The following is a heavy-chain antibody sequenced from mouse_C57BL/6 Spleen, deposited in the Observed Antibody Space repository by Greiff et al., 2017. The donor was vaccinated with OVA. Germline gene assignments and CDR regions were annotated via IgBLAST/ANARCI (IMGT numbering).Heavy chain of an antibody. J-gene: IGHJ3*01. CDR2: INPSNGGT. D-gene: IGHD2-2*01. CDR3: ARMGDGYDPFAY. V-gene: IGHV1-53*01. CDR1: GYTFTSYW. Sequence: QVHVKQPGTELVKPGASVKLSCKASGYTFTSYWMHWVKQRPGQGLEWIGNINPSNGGTNYNEKFKSKATLTVDKSSSTAYMQLSSLTSEDSAVYYCARMGDGYDPFAYWGQGTLVTVSA.